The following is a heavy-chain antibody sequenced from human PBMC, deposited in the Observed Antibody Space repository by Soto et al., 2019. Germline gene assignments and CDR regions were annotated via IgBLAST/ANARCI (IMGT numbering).Heavy chain of an antibody. CDR3: VRLLIIGAKTHFDY. Sequence: GASVKVSCKASGYIFTGHDMHWVRQAPGQGLEWMGSINPNSGGTNYAQKFQGRLTMTIDTSINTAYMELSRLRSDDTALYYCVRLLIIGAKTHFDYWGQGTLVTVSS. V-gene: IGHV1-2*02. CDR2: INPNSGGT. J-gene: IGHJ4*02. CDR1: GYIFTGHD. D-gene: IGHD3-22*01.